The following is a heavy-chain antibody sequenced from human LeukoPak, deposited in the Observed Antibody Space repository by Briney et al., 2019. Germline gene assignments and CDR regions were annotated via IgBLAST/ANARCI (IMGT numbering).Heavy chain of an antibody. J-gene: IGHJ4*02. V-gene: IGHV3-53*01. D-gene: IGHD2-8*01. Sequence: GSLRLSFSAPGFTGSGAFIHWGRPAPGEGLGWVSVIYNGGGTAYADSVKGRLTISRDISKNTVYLQMNGLRGEDTAVYYCARTPPGNSYFDYWGQGNLVTVSS. CDR3: ARTPPGNSYFDY. CDR1: GFTGSGAF. CDR2: IYNGGGT.